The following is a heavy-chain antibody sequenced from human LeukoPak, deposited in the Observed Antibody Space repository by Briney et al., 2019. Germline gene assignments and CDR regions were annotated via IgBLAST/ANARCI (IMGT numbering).Heavy chain of an antibody. CDR3: ASNMIGLSAFDI. V-gene: IGHV1-69*05. D-gene: IGHD3-22*01. CDR2: IIPIFGTA. CDR1: GGTFSSYA. J-gene: IGHJ3*02. Sequence: ASVKVSCKASGGTFSSYAISWVRQAPGQGLEWMGGIIPIFGTANYAQKFQGRVTITTDESTSTAYMELSSLRSEDTAVYYCASNMIGLSAFDIWGQGTMVTVSS.